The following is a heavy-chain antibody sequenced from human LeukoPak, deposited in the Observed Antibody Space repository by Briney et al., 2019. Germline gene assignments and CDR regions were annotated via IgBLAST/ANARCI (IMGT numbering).Heavy chain of an antibody. Sequence: GGSLRLSCAASGFTFSSYEMNWVRQAPGKGLEWVSYISSSGSTIYYADSVKGRFTISRDNAKNSLYLQMNSLRAEDTAVYYCAKDYHYDILAGQFEYWGQGALVTVSS. CDR2: ISSSGSTI. CDR1: GFTFSSYE. CDR3: AKDYHYDILAGQFEY. D-gene: IGHD3-9*01. V-gene: IGHV3-48*03. J-gene: IGHJ4*02.